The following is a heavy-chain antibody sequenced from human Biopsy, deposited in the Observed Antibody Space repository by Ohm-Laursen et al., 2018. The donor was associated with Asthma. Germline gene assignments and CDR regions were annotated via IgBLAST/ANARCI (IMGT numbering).Heavy chain of an antibody. Sequence: GSSVKVSCNASGYTVTRYAINWVRQAPGQGLEWMGWINTNTGNPTYAQGFTGRFVSSLDTSVNTAHLQINSLKAEDTAVYYCARMISYYHEMRAPFFDYWGQGTLVTVSS. CDR1: GYTVTRYA. CDR3: ARMISYYHEMRAPFFDY. D-gene: IGHD3-22*01. J-gene: IGHJ4*02. CDR2: INTNTGNP. V-gene: IGHV7-4-1*02.